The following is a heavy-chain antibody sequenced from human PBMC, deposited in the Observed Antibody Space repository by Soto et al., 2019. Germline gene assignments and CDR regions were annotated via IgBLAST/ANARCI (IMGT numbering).Heavy chain of an antibody. J-gene: IGHJ4*02. V-gene: IGHV4-59*12. D-gene: IGHD2-2*01. CDR2: IYYSGST. CDR3: ARVGQPPSDY. CDR1: GGSISSYY. Sequence: PSETLSLTCTVSGGSISSYYWSWIRQPPGKGLEWIGYIYYSGSTNYNPSLKSRVTMSIDTSKKEISLKLSSVTAADTAVYYCARVGQPPSDYWGQGTLVTVS.